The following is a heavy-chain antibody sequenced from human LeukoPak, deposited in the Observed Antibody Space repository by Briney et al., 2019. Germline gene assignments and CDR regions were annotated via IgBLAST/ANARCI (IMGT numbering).Heavy chain of an antibody. CDR2: INTDGSST. CDR1: GFTVISYW. D-gene: IGHD5-24*01. CDR3: AGDGSPGRWRHQFRTAYFDY. J-gene: IGHJ4*02. Sequence: GGSLRLSCAASGFTVISYWVASVPQAPGKGLVWVSRINTDGSSTTYADSVKGRFTIARDNAKNAVNLHMDSLRPEDTAVYYWAGDGSPGRWRHQFRTAYFDYWGQGILVTVSS. V-gene: IGHV3-74*01.